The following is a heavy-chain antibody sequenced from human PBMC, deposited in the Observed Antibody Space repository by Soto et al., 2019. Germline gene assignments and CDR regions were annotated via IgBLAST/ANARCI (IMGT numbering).Heavy chain of an antibody. V-gene: IGHV3-11*01. J-gene: IGHJ3*02. D-gene: IGHD3-10*01. CDR2: ISSSGSTI. CDR3: ARYEPYYGSGNRAFDI. Sequence: GGSLRLSCAASGFTFSDYYMSWIRQAPGKGLEWVSYISSSGSTIYYADSVKGRFTISRDNAKNSLYLQMNSLRAEDTAVYYCARYEPYYGSGNRAFDIWGQGTMVTVSS. CDR1: GFTFSDYY.